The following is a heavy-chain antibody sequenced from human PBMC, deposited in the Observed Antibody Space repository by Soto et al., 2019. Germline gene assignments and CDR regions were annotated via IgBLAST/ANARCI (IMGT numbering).Heavy chain of an antibody. D-gene: IGHD3-22*01. J-gene: IGHJ3*02. CDR3: ARAGGVVDISGAFDI. CDR2: ISYDGSNK. V-gene: IGHV3-30-3*01. CDR1: GFTFSSYA. Sequence: QVQLVESGGGVVQPGRSLRLSCAASGFTFSSYAMHWVRQAPGKGLEWVAVISYDGSNKYYADSVKGRFTISRDNSKNTLYLQMNSLRAEDTAVYYCARAGGVVDISGAFDIWGQGTMVTVSS.